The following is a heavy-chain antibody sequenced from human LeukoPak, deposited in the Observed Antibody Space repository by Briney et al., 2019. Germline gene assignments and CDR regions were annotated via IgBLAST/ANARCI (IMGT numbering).Heavy chain of an antibody. Sequence: GGSLRLSCAASGFTFSNYAMSWVRQGPGKGLEWVSAISNRGGSTYYADSVKGRFTVSRDNSDNTLYLQMNSLRAEDTAVYYCAIDPNWGTHSWGQGVLVTVSS. D-gene: IGHD7-27*01. J-gene: IGHJ4*02. CDR2: ISNRGGST. V-gene: IGHV3-23*01. CDR1: GFTFSNYA. CDR3: AIDPNWGTHS.